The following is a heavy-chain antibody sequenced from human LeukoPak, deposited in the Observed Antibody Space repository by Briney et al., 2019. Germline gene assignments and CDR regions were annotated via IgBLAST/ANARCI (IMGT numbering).Heavy chain of an antibody. CDR1: GYSISSGYY. CDR2: IYHSGST. CDR3: ARLAGATPFDY. Sequence: SETLSLTCTGSGYSISSGYYWGWIRQPPGKRMEWIGSIYHSGSTYYNPSLKSRVTISVDTSKNQFSLKLSSVTAADTAVYYCARLAGATPFDYWGQGTLVTVSS. V-gene: IGHV4-38-2*02. D-gene: IGHD1-26*01. J-gene: IGHJ4*02.